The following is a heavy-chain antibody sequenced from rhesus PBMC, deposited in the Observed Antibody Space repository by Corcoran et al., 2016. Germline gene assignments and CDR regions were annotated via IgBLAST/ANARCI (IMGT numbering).Heavy chain of an antibody. Sequence: QVQLQESGPGLVKPSETLSLTCAVSGGSVSGYCHWNWIRQPPGKGLEWIGNIDGNSARTYYIPSLKSRLTISKDTSKNQFFLNRSSVTAADTAVYYCARESTTGNFDYWGQGVLVTVSS. CDR1: GGSVSGYCH. V-gene: IGHV4S9*01. CDR2: IDGNSART. D-gene: IGHD1-44*01. CDR3: ARESTTGNFDY. J-gene: IGHJ4*01.